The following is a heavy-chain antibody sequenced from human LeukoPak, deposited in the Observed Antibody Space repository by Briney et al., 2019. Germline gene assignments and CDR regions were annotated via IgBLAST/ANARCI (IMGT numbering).Heavy chain of an antibody. D-gene: IGHD3-10*01. Sequence: GGSLRLSCVASRFSFSSYLMHWVRQVPGKGLVWVSRIKTDGNGANYADSVTGRFTISRDNAKNTLFLQMNSLRVEDTAVYYCSRDLVYGSGSLDNWGQGTLVTVSS. CDR1: RFSFSSYL. V-gene: IGHV3-74*01. CDR2: IKTDGNGA. CDR3: SRDLVYGSGSLDN. J-gene: IGHJ4*02.